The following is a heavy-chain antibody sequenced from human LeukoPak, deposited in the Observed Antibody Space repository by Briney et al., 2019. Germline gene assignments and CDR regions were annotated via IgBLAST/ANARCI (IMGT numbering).Heavy chain of an antibody. CDR3: ARGAYYDFWSGYSNWFDP. Sequence: SETLSLTCTVSGGSISSYYWSWIRQPPGKGLEWIGYIYYSGSTNYNPSLKSRVTISVDTSKNQFSLKLSSVTAADTAVYYCARGAYYDFWSGYSNWFDPWGQGTLVTVSS. V-gene: IGHV4-59*12. CDR2: IYYSGST. J-gene: IGHJ5*02. D-gene: IGHD3-3*01. CDR1: GGSISSYY.